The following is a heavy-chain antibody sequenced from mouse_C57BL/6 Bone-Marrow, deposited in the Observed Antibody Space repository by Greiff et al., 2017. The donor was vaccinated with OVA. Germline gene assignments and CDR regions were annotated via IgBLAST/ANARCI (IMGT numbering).Heavy chain of an antibody. D-gene: IGHD2-1*01. Sequence: VQLQESGAELARPGASVKLSCKASGYTFTSYGISWVKQRTGQGLGWIGEIYPRSGNTYYNEKFKGKATLTADKSSSTAYMELRSLTSEDSAVYFCARSHLYYTNWGFAYWGQGTLVTVSA. CDR2: IYPRSGNT. CDR3: ARSHLYYTNWGFAY. CDR1: GYTFTSYG. J-gene: IGHJ3*01. V-gene: IGHV1-81*01.